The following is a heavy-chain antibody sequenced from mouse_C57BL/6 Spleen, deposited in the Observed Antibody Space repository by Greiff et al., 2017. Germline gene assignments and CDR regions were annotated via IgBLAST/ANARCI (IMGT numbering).Heavy chain of an antibody. V-gene: IGHV1-52*01. CDR1: GYTFTSYW. D-gene: IGHD4-1*01. CDR3: AVLNWDYFDY. CDR2: IDPSDSET. Sequence: QVQLQQPGAELVRPGSSVKLSCKASGYTFTSYWMHWVKQRPIQGLEWIGNIDPSDSETNYNQKFKDKATLTVDNSSSTAYMQLSSLTSEDSAVYYCAVLNWDYFDYWGQGTTLTVSS. J-gene: IGHJ2*01.